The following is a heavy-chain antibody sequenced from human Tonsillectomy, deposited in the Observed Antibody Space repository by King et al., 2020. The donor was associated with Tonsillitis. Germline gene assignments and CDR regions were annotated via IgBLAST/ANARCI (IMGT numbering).Heavy chain of an antibody. CDR2: IRFVESGT. CDR3: ARLRQPIHFYGSAVSDY. D-gene: IGHD3-10*01. Sequence: VQLVESGGGLVQPGGSLRLSCAASGFTFSNYAMSWVRQAPGKGLEWVSAIRFVESGTYYADSVKGRFTISRDNAKDTLYLQMNSLRAEDTAVYYCARLRQPIHFYGSAVSDYWGQGTLVTVSS. J-gene: IGHJ4*02. V-gene: IGHV3-23*04. CDR1: GFTFSNYA.